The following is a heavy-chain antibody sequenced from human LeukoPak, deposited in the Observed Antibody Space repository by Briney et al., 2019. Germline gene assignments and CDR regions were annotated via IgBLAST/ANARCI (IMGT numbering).Heavy chain of an antibody. CDR3: TRVNLRGSQYNWFDP. CDR2: IIPVIDSA. D-gene: IGHD1-26*01. CDR1: GYTFTSYY. J-gene: IGHJ5*02. Sequence: SVKVSCKASGYTFTSYYMHWVRQAPGQGLEWMGRIIPVIDSAKYAQKFQDRITITADTSTGTAYMDLSSLTSEDTAVYYCTRVNLRGSQYNWFDPWGQGTLVTVSS. V-gene: IGHV1-69*08.